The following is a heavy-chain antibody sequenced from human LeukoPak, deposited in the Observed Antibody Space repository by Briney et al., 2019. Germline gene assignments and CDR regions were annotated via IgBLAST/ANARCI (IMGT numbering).Heavy chain of an antibody. CDR3: ARGKVTRDWYFDL. CDR2: VHLSGAT. D-gene: IGHD4-17*01. J-gene: IGHJ2*01. V-gene: IGHV4-4*02. Sequence: SGTLSLTCAVSGGSIMTTNWWSWVRHPPGKGLEWIGEVHLSGATNYNPSLESRVSMSIDTSKNQFSLKLSSVTAADTAVYYCARGKVTRDWYFDLWGRGTLVTVSS. CDR1: GGSIMTTNW.